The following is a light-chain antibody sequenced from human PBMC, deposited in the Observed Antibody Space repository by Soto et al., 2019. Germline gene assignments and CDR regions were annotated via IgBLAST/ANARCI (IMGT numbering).Light chain of an antibody. Sequence: EIVMTQSPATLSVSPGERATLSCRASQSVSSNLAWYQQKLGQDPRLLIYGASARATGIPARFSGSGSETEFTLTIRSLQSEDFAVYYCQQYQSWPLTFGGGTKVEIK. CDR1: QSVSSN. CDR2: GAS. J-gene: IGKJ4*01. V-gene: IGKV3-15*01. CDR3: QQYQSWPLT.